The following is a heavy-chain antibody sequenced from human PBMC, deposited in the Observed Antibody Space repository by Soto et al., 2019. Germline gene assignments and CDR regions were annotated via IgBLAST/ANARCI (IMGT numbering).Heavy chain of an antibody. CDR2: IYSGGST. Sequence: QAGGSLRLSCAASGFTVSSNYMSWVRQAPGKGLEWVSVIYSGGSTYYADSVKGRFTISRDNSKNTLYLQMSSLRAEDTAVYYCARPRVALNTAMAHYYYYGMDVWGQGTTVTVSS. CDR3: ARPRVALNTAMAHYYYYGMDV. D-gene: IGHD5-18*01. V-gene: IGHV3-53*01. CDR1: GFTVSSNY. J-gene: IGHJ6*02.